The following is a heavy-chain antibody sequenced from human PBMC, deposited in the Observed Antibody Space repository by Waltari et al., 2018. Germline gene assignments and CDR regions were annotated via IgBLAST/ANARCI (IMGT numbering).Heavy chain of an antibody. Sequence: QVQLVQSGAEVKKPGASVKVSCKVSGYTLTELSMHWVRQAPGQGLEWMGRIIPIFGTANYAQKFQGRVTITADKSTSTAYMELSSLRSEDTAVYYCANDGSGEQLFGYWGQGTLVTVSS. CDR2: IIPIFGTA. J-gene: IGHJ4*02. CDR1: GYTLTELS. D-gene: IGHD3-10*01. V-gene: IGHV1-69*13. CDR3: ANDGSGEQLFGY.